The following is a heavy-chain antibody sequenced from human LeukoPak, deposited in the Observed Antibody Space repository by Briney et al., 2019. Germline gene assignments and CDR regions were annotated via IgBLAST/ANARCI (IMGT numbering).Heavy chain of an antibody. CDR3: ATYTQHFGAPGGGDY. CDR2: INKDGSEK. D-gene: IGHD2-8*02. V-gene: IGHV3-7*03. CDR1: RLTFRGYW. J-gene: IGHJ4*02. Sequence: GGSLRLSCVVSRLTFRGYWMRWVRQAPGKGLEWVAAINKDGSEKRYVDSVEGRFTISRDNARNSVYLQMTSLGAEDTAVYYCATYTQHFGAPGGGDYWGLGTLVTVSS.